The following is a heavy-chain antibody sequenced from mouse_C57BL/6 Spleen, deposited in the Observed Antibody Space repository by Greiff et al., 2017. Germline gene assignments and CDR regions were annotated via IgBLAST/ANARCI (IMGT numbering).Heavy chain of an antibody. CDR1: GYTFTSYW. D-gene: IGHD1-1*01. V-gene: IGHV1-55*01. J-gene: IGHJ2*01. CDR2: IYPGSGST. CDR3: ARDGRSRYYGDY. Sequence: VQLQQPGAELVKPGASVKMSCKASGYTFTSYWITWVKQRPGQGLEWIGDIYPGSGSTNYNEKFKSKATLTVDTSSSTAYMQLSSLTSEDSAVYYCARDGRSRYYGDYWGQGNTRTVSS.